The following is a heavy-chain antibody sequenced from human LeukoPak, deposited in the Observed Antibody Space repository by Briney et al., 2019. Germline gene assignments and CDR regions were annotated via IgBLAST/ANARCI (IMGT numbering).Heavy chain of an antibody. V-gene: IGHV3-23*01. CDR3: ARKDCGYSSGWYARFCYFDY. CDR1: GFTFSSYG. CDR2: ISGSGGRT. D-gene: IGHD6-19*01. J-gene: IGHJ4*02. Sequence: PGGSLRLSCAASGFTFSSYGMSWVRQAPGKGLEWVSDISGSGGRTQYVDSVKGRFTISRDNSKNTLYLQMNSLRAEDTAVYYCARKDCGYSSGWYARFCYFDYWGQGTLVTVSS.